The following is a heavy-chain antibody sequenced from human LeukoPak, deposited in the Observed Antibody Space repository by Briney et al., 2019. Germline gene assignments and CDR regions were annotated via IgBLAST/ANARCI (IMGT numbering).Heavy chain of an antibody. CDR3: ARLMGDRTIYDY. CDR2: INQGGGET. J-gene: IGHJ4*02. Sequence: GGSQRLSCAASGFTLMTSWMSWVRQAPGKGLEWVASINQGGGETHYVESVKGRFTISRDNAMNSFFLQMNSLRAEDTAVYYCARLMGDRTIYDYWGQGTLVTVSS. V-gene: IGHV3-7*01. D-gene: IGHD1-26*01. CDR1: GFTLMTSW.